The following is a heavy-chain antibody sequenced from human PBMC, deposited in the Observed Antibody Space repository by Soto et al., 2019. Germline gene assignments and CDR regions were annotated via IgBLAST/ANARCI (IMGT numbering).Heavy chain of an antibody. CDR1: GGSISSRRYY. Sequence: PSETLSLTCSVSGGSISSRRYYWGWSRQPPGKGLERIGSIYYSGSTYYNPSFKSRVTISVDMSKNQFSLKLSSVTAADTAVYYCARHLHSDKSMTHFDYWGQGTLVTVSS. CDR3: ARHLHSDKSMTHFDY. D-gene: IGHD5-18*01. CDR2: IYYSGST. V-gene: IGHV4-39*01. J-gene: IGHJ4*02.